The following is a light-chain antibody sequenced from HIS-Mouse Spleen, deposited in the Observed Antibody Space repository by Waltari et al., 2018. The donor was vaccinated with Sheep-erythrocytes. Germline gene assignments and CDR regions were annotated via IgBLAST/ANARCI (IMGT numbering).Light chain of an antibody. Sequence: AIRMTQSPSSFSATTGDRVTITCRASQGISSYLAWYQQKPGNAPKLLIYPASTLQSGVPSRFSGSGSGTDFTLTISCLQSEDFATYYCQQYYSYPITFGQGTRLEIK. CDR1: QGISSY. CDR3: QQYYSYPIT. J-gene: IGKJ5*01. V-gene: IGKV1-8*01. CDR2: PAS.